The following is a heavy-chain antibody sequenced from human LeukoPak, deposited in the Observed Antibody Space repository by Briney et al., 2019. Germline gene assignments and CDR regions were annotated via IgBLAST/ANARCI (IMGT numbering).Heavy chain of an antibody. CDR2: ISYDESHK. CDR1: GFTFSSYA. Sequence: HPGRSLRLSCAASGFTFSSYAMHWVRQAPGKGLEWVAVISYDESHKYYADSVKGRFTISRDNSKSTLDLQMNSLRPEDTAVYYCARGTVTPGHWYFELWGRGTLVTVSS. V-gene: IGHV3-30-3*01. D-gene: IGHD4-17*01. CDR3: ARGTVTPGHWYFEL. J-gene: IGHJ2*01.